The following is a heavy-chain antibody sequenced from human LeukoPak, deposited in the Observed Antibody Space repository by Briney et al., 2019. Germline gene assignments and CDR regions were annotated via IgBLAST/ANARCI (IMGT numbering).Heavy chain of an antibody. Sequence: ASVKVSCKVSGYTLTELSMHWVRQAPGKGLEWMGGFDPEDGETIYAQKFQGRVTMTEDTSTDTAYMELSSLRSEDTAVYYCATVRPTIFGVVRSDFDYWGQGTLVTVSS. V-gene: IGHV1-24*01. J-gene: IGHJ4*02. CDR1: GYTLTELS. D-gene: IGHD3-3*01. CDR2: FDPEDGET. CDR3: ATVRPTIFGVVRSDFDY.